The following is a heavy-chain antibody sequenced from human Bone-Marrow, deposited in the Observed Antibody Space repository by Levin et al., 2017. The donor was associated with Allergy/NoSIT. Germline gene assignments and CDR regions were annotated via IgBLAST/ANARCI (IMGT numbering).Heavy chain of an antibody. CDR3: STGSTEYYFYYYMDV. D-gene: IGHD2-2*01. J-gene: IGHJ6*03. CDR1: GYTFSGYY. CDR2: INPNSGDT. Sequence: HGESLKISCKASGYTFSGYYIHWVRQAPGQGLEWMGRINPNSGDTDYAQKLRGRVTLTWDTSIDTAYMDLSSLRSDDTAVYYCSTGSTEYYFYYYMDVWGIGTSVTVSS. V-gene: IGHV1-2*06.